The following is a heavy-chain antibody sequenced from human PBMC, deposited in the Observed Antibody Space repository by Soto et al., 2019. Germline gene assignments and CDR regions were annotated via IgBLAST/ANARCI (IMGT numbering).Heavy chain of an antibody. J-gene: IGHJ4*02. CDR2: INPNSGGT. D-gene: IGHD3-9*01. CDR3: ARGERYYDILTGYHSPLDY. CDR1: GCTFTGYY. V-gene: IGHV1-2*02. Sequence: ASVKVSCKASGCTFTGYYMHWVRQAPGQGLEWMGWINPNSGGTNYAQKFQGRVTMTRDTSISTAYMELSRLRSDDTAVYYCARGERYYDILTGYHSPLDYWGQGTLVTVSS.